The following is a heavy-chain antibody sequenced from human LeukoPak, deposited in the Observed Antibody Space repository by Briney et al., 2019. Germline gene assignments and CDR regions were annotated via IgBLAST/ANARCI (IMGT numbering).Heavy chain of an antibody. CDR2: INHSGST. CDR3: ARTRRQWQGYFDY. Sequence: SETLSLTCAVYGGSFSGYYWSWIRQPPGKGLEWIGEINHSGSTNYNPSLKSRVTISVDTSKNQFSLKLSSVTAADTAVYYCARTRRQWQGYFDYWGQGTLVTVSS. J-gene: IGHJ4*02. D-gene: IGHD6-19*01. V-gene: IGHV4-34*01. CDR1: GGSFSGYY.